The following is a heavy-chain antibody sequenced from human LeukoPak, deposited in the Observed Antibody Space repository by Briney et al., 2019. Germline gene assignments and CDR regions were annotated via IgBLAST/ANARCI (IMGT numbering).Heavy chain of an antibody. Sequence: PSETLSLTCTVSGGSISSYYWSWIGQPPGKGLEWIAYIYSSGSTYYNPSLKSRVTISVDTSKNQFSLKLSSVTAADTAVYYCARAPYRDDAFDIWGQGTMVTVSS. CDR2: IYSSGST. CDR1: GGSISSYY. CDR3: ARAPYRDDAFDI. V-gene: IGHV4-59*01. D-gene: IGHD3-16*02. J-gene: IGHJ3*02.